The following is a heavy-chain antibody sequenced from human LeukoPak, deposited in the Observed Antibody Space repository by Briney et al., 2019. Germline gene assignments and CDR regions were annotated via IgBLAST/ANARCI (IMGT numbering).Heavy chain of an antibody. Sequence: LETLSLTCTVSGGSLSGHYWSWIRQPPGKRLEWIGDVSYTGNTNYNPSLKSRVTLSVDTSKNQFSLKLISVTTADSAVYYCATCRGGGDCYFDSWGQGTLVTVSS. CDR1: GGSLSGHY. CDR2: VSYTGNT. J-gene: IGHJ4*02. D-gene: IGHD2-21*02. CDR3: ATCRGGGDCYFDS. V-gene: IGHV4-59*11.